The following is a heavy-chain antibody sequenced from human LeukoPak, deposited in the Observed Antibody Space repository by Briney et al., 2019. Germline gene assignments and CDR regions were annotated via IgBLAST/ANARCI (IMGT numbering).Heavy chain of an antibody. CDR3: AREYGDYDRDNWFDP. CDR2: VYYSGST. V-gene: IGHV4-39*07. CDR1: GGSISINNFW. J-gene: IGHJ5*02. Sequence: PSETLSLTCSISGGSISINNFWWGWIRQSPGKAMEWVGSVYYSGSTYYNPSLTRRLTMSVDTSKNQFSLKLTSLTAADTAVYYCAREYGDYDRDNWFDPWGQGTLVTVSS. D-gene: IGHD4-17*01.